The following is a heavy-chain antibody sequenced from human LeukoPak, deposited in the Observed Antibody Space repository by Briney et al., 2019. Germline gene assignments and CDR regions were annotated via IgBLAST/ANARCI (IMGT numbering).Heavy chain of an antibody. CDR1: GGSISRYY. V-gene: IGHV4-59*12. Sequence: SETLSLTCTVSGGSISRYYWSWIRQPPGKGLEWIGYIYYTGSTNYNPSLKSRVTISVDTSKNQFSLKLTSVTAADTAMYYCARDRGARDAFDIWGQGTMVTVSS. CDR3: ARDRGARDAFDI. D-gene: IGHD1-26*01. CDR2: IYYTGST. J-gene: IGHJ3*02.